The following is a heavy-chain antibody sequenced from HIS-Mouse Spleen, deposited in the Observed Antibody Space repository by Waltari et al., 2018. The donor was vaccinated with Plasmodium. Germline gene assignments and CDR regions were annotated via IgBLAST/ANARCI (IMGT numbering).Heavy chain of an antibody. D-gene: IGHD2-15*01. V-gene: IGHV3-30-3*01. CDR2: ISDDGSNK. CDR1: GFTFNSYA. Sequence: QVQLVESGGGVVQPGRSLRLSCAASGFTFNSYARHWVRQAPGKGLEWVAVISDDGSNKYYADSVKGRFTISRDNSKNTLYLQMNSLRAEDTAVYYCARDRRLAFDYWGQGTLVTVSS. J-gene: IGHJ4*02. CDR3: ARDRRLAFDY.